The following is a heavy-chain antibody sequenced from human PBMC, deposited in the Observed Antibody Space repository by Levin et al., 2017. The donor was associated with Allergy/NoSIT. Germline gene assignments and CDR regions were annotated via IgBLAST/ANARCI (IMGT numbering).Heavy chain of an antibody. Sequence: GESLKISCAASGFTFSDYYMSWIRQAPGKGLEWVSYISSSSSYTNYADSVKGRFTISRDNAKNSLYLQMNSLRAEDTAVYYCARVKNSYYDSSGWLGGSNRGYFDYWGQGTLVTVSS. V-gene: IGHV3-11*05. CDR3: ARVKNSYYDSSGWLGGSNRGYFDY. CDR1: GFTFSDYY. D-gene: IGHD3-22*01. CDR2: ISSSSSYT. J-gene: IGHJ4*02.